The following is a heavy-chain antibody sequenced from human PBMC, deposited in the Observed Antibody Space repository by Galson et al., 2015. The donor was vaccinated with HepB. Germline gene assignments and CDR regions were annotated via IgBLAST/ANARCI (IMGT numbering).Heavy chain of an antibody. D-gene: IGHD1-14*01. Sequence: SLRLSCAASGFTFSSYWMHWVRQAPGKGLVWVSRINSDGSSTSYADSVKGRFTISRDNAKNTLYLQMNSLRAEDTAVYYCARARTRLNYGMDVWGQGTTVTVSS. V-gene: IGHV3-74*01. CDR2: INSDGSST. CDR3: ARARTRLNYGMDV. J-gene: IGHJ6*02. CDR1: GFTFSSYW.